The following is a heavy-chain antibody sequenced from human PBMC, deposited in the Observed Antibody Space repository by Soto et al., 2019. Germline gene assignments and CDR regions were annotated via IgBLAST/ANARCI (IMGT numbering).Heavy chain of an antibody. Sequence: GGSLRLSCAASGFTVTASYMSWVRQAPGKGLEWVSVFYSGSNKYYADSVKGRFTISRDNSKNTLYPQMNSLRAEDTAVYYCAKDHRERIVVVINPDYWGQGTLVTVSS. D-gene: IGHD3-22*01. J-gene: IGHJ4*02. CDR3: AKDHRERIVVVINPDY. CDR1: GFTVTASY. V-gene: IGHV3-66*02. CDR2: FYSGSNK.